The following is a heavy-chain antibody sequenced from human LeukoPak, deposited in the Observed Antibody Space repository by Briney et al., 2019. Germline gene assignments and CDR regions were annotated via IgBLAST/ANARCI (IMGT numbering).Heavy chain of an antibody. J-gene: IGHJ4*02. CDR3: ARDQSGILDY. D-gene: IGHD3-3*01. Sequence: SETLSLTCSVSGGSISSYYWSWIRQPPGKGLEWIGEINHSGSTNYNPSLKSRVTISVDTSKNQFSLKLSSVTAADTAVYYCARDQSGILDYWGQGTLVTVSS. V-gene: IGHV4-34*01. CDR1: GGSISSYY. CDR2: INHSGST.